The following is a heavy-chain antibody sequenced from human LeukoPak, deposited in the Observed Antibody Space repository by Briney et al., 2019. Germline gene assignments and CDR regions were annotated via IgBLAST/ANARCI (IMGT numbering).Heavy chain of an antibody. CDR3: ARARSFRGRKARRMEWYY. V-gene: IGHV1-8*01. CDR1: GYTFTSYD. D-gene: IGHD3-3*01. J-gene: IGHJ4*02. Sequence: GASVTVSCKASGYTFTSYDINWVRQATGQGLEWMGWMNPNSGNTGYAQKFQGRGTMTRNTSISTAYMELSSLRSEDTAVYYCARARSFRGRKARRMEWYYWGQGTLVTVSS. CDR2: MNPNSGNT.